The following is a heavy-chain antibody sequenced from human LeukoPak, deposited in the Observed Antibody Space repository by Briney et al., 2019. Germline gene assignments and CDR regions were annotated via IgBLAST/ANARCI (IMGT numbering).Heavy chain of an antibody. CDR2: INPNSGGT. V-gene: IGHV1-2*02. CDR1: GYTFTGYY. Sequence: GASVKVSCKASGYTFTGYYMHWVRQAPGQGLEWMGWINPNSGGTNYAQKFQGRVTITADESTSTAYMELSSLRSEDTAVYYCARGNIVATSVFDYWGQGTLVTVSS. CDR3: ARGNIVATSVFDY. J-gene: IGHJ4*02. D-gene: IGHD5-12*01.